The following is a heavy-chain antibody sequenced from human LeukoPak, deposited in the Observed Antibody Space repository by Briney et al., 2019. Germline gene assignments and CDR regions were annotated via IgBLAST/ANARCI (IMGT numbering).Heavy chain of an antibody. V-gene: IGHV1-69*13. Sequence: SVKVSCKASGYTFTSYAISWVRQAPGQGLEWMGGIIPIFGTANYAQKFQGRVTITADESTSTAYMELSSLRSEDTAVYYCAGAYCGGDCYLAEYFQHWGQGTLVTVSS. D-gene: IGHD2-21*02. CDR2: IIPIFGTA. CDR1: GYTFTSYA. CDR3: AGAYCGGDCYLAEYFQH. J-gene: IGHJ1*01.